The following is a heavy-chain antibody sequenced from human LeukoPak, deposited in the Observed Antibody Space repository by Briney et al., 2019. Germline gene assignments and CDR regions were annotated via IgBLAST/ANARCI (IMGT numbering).Heavy chain of an antibody. CDR3: AKVVVAASRFDY. V-gene: IGHV3-23*01. CDR2: ISGSGGST. J-gene: IGHJ4*02. D-gene: IGHD2-15*01. Sequence: GGTLRLSCAASGFTFSSYGMSWVRQAPGKGLEWVSAISGSGGSTYYADSVKGRFTISRDNSKNTLYLQMNSLRAEDTAVYYCAKVVVAASRFDYWGQGTLVTVSS. CDR1: GFTFSSYG.